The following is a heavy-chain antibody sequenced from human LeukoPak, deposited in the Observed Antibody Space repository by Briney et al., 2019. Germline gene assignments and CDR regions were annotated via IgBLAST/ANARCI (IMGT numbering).Heavy chain of an antibody. D-gene: IGHD6-19*01. V-gene: IGHV3-33*01. CDR3: ARVAVAGTGRNYYFDY. J-gene: IGHJ4*02. CDR1: GFTFSSYG. CDR2: IWYDGSNK. Sequence: GRSLRLSCAASGFTFSSYGMHWVRQAPGKGLEWVAVIWYDGSNKYYADSVKGRFTISRDNSKNTLYLQMNSLRAEDAAVYYCARVAVAGTGRNYYFDYWGQGTLVTVSS.